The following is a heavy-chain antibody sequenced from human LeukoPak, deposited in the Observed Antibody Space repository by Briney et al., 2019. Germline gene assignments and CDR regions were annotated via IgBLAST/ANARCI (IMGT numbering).Heavy chain of an antibody. Sequence: PGGSLRLSCGASGFTFSGYSMNWVRQAPGKGLEWVSSISSTSSYIYYADSVKGRFTISRDNAKNSLYLQMNSLRAEDTAVYYCARKSSAVAGPFDYWGQGTLVTVSS. V-gene: IGHV3-21*01. CDR1: GFTFSGYS. CDR2: ISSTSSYI. D-gene: IGHD6-19*01. CDR3: ARKSSAVAGPFDY. J-gene: IGHJ4*02.